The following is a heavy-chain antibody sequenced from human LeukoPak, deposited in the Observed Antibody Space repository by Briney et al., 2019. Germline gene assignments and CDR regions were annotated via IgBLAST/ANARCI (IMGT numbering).Heavy chain of an antibody. D-gene: IGHD3-3*01. CDR1: GFTFSSSW. CDR2: IKQDGSEK. J-gene: IGHJ4*02. CDR3: ARGSDDFWSGYLTYYFDY. V-gene: IGHV3-7*01. Sequence: PGGSLRLSCAASGFTFSSSWMSWVRQAPGKGLEWVANIKQDGSEKYYVGSVKGRFTISRDNAKNSLYLQMNSLRAEDTAVYYCARGSDDFWSGYLTYYFDYWGQGTLVTVSS.